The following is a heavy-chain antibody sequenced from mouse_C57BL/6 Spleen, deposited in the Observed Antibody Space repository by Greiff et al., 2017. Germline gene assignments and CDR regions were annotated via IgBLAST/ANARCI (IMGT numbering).Heavy chain of an antibody. CDR2: IDPETGGT. Sequence: VKLQESGAELVRPGASVTLSCKASGYTFTDYEMHWVKQTPVHGLEWIGAIDPETGGTAYNQKFKGKAILTADKSSSTAYMELRSLTSEDSAVYYCTRSDYGKRDYAMDYWGQGTSVTVSS. D-gene: IGHD2-1*01. CDR3: TRSDYGKRDYAMDY. CDR1: GYTFTDYE. J-gene: IGHJ4*01. V-gene: IGHV1-15*01.